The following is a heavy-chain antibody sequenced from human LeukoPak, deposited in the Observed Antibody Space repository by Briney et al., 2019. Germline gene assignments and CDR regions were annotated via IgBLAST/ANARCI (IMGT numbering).Heavy chain of an antibody. CDR2: IKSKTDGGTT. J-gene: IGHJ4*02. V-gene: IGHV3-15*01. D-gene: IGHD5-18*01. Sequence: GGSLRLSCAGSGFTFSNAWMSWVRQAPGRGLEWVGRIKSKTDGGTTDYAAPVKGRFTISRDDSKNTLYLQMNSLKTEDTAVYYCTTESWIQLWAFDYWGQGTLVTVSS. CDR3: TTESWIQLWAFDY. CDR1: GFTFSNAW.